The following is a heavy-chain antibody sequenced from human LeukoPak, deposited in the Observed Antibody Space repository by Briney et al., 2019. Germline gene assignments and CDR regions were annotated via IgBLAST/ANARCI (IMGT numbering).Heavy chain of an antibody. V-gene: IGHV4-38-2*02. Sequence: SETLSLTCTVSGYSISSGYYWGWIRQPPGKGLEWTGSIYHSGSTYYNPSLKSRVTISVDTSKNQFSLKLSSVTAADTAVYYCARVSYYGSGINWFDPWGQGTLVTVSS. CDR3: ARVSYYGSGINWFDP. D-gene: IGHD3-10*01. J-gene: IGHJ5*02. CDR2: IYHSGST. CDR1: GYSISSGYY.